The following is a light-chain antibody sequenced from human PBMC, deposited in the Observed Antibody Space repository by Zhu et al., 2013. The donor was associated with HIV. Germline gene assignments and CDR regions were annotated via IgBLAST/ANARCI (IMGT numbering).Light chain of an antibody. Sequence: NFVLTQPHSVSESPGKTVTISCTGSSGSIASNYVHWYQQRPGTAPIIVIYQNDERPSGVPARFSGSIDRSSNSASLTISGLKTEDEADYYCQSYHSGSHWVFGGGTRLTVL. J-gene: IGLJ3*02. CDR1: SGSIASNY. CDR3: QSYHSGSHWV. V-gene: IGLV6-57*02. CDR2: QND.